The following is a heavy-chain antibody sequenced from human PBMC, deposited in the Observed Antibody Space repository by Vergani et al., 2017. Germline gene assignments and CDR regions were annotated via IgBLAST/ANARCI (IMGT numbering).Heavy chain of an antibody. CDR2: ISYDGSNK. J-gene: IGHJ6*02. D-gene: IGHD3-10*02. V-gene: IGHV3-30-3*01. Sequence: QVQLVESGGGVVQPGRSLRLSCAASGFTFSSYAMHWVRQAPGKGLEWVAVISYDGSNKYYADSVKGRFTISRDNSKNTLYLQMNSLRAEDTALYYCARGYSVSYGMDVWGQGTTVTVSS. CDR3: ARGYSVSYGMDV. CDR1: GFTFSSYA.